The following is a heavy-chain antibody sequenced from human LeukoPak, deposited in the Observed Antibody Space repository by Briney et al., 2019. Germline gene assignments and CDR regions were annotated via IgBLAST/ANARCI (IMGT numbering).Heavy chain of an antibody. D-gene: IGHD6-13*01. Sequence: GGSLRLSCAASGFTFSRYAMHWVRQAPGKGLEYVSAIISNGGSTYYANSVKGRFTISRDNSKNTLYLQMGSLRAEDMAVYYCARTGAAADDYYHYGMDVWGQGTTVTVSS. CDR3: ARTGAAADDYYHYGMDV. V-gene: IGHV3-64*01. CDR2: IISNGGST. J-gene: IGHJ6*02. CDR1: GFTFSRYA.